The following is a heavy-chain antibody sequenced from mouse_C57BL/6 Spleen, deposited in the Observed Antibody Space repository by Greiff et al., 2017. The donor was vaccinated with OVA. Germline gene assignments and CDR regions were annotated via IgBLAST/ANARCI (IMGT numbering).Heavy chain of an antibody. D-gene: IGHD6-1*01. CDR3: ARGGVASGYFDV. V-gene: IGHV5-12*01. CDR2: ISNGGGST. J-gene: IGHJ1*03. CDR1: GFTFSDYY. Sequence: EVQVVESGGGLVQPGGSLKLSCAASGFTFSDYYMYWVRQTPEKRLEWVAYISNGGGSTYYPDTVKGRFTISRDNAKNTLYLQMSRLKSEDTAMYYCARGGVASGYFDVWGTGTTVTVSS.